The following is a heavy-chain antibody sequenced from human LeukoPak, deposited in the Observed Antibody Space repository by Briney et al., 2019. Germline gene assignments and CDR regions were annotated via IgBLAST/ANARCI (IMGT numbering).Heavy chain of an antibody. CDR3: ARVRGSRWPIAYFDY. V-gene: IGHV3-48*02. CDR1: GFNFNALS. Sequence: GGSLRLSCAASGFNFNALSMIWVRQAPGKGLEWLSYITGSSSTIYYTDSVKGRLTISRDNAKNSVYLQMNSLRDEDTAVYFCARVRGSRWPIAYFDYWGQGTLVTVSS. J-gene: IGHJ4*02. CDR2: ITGSSSTI. D-gene: IGHD6-13*01.